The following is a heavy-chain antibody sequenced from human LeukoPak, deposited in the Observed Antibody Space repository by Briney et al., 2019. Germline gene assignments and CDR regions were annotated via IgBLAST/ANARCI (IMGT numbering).Heavy chain of an antibody. CDR2: ISSSSSYI. J-gene: IGHJ4*02. D-gene: IGHD3-22*01. Sequence: PGESLRLSCAASGFTFSDYSMNWVRQAPGKGLEWVSSISSSSSYIFYADSVRGRFSISRDNAKNSLYLQMNSLRAEDTAVYYCARGFHRYNYDSGAYSVYWGQGTLVTVPS. CDR1: GFTFSDYS. V-gene: IGHV3-21*01. CDR3: ARGFHRYNYDSGAYSVY.